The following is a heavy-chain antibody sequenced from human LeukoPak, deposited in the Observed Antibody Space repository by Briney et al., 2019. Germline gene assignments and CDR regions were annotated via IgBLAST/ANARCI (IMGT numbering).Heavy chain of an antibody. CDR2: INHSGST. CDR1: GGSISSSSYY. CDR3: ARDPLGVNWFDP. D-gene: IGHD2-8*01. J-gene: IGHJ5*02. V-gene: IGHV4-39*07. Sequence: PSETLSLTCTVSGGSISSSSYYWGWIRQPPGKGLEWIGEINHSGSTNYNPSLKSRVTISVDTSKNQFSLKLSSVTAADTAVYYCARDPLGVNWFDPWGQGTLVTVSS.